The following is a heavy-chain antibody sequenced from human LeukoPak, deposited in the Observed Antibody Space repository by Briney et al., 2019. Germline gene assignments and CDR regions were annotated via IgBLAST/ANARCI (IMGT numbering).Heavy chain of an antibody. D-gene: IGHD3-22*01. CDR3: ASRYYDSSGYYGADY. V-gene: IGHV4-34*01. CDR1: GGSFSGYY. CDR2: INHSGST. J-gene: IGHJ4*02. Sequence: SETLSLTCAVYGGSFSGYYWGWIRQPPGKGLEWIGEINHSGSTDYNPSLKSRVTISVDTSKNQFSLKLSSVTAADTAVYCCASRYYDSSGYYGADYWGQGTLVTVSS.